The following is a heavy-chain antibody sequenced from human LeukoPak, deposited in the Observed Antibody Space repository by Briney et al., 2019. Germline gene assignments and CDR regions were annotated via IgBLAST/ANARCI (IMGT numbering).Heavy chain of an antibody. CDR1: GFPLSTSGVG. CDR3: AHSHGYGSSWSGFDS. CDR2: IYWDDEK. J-gene: IGHJ4*02. V-gene: IGHV2-5*02. D-gene: IGHD6-13*01. Sequence: SGPTLVKPTQTLTLTCTFSGFPLSTSGVGVGWIRQPPGKALEWLALIYWDDEKRHSPSLKSRLTITKDTSKNQVVLTMTNMDPVDTATYYCAHSHGYGSSWSGFDSWGQGTLVTVSS.